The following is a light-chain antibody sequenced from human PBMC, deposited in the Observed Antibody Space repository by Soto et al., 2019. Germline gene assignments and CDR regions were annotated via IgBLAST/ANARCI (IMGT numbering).Light chain of an antibody. Sequence: DIQMTQSPYSLSASVGDRVTVTCRASQSISSYLNWYQQKPGKAPKLLIYAASSLQSGVPSRFSGSGSGTDFTLTLSSLQPEDFATYYCQQSYSTPPFTFGPGTKVDIK. J-gene: IGKJ3*01. CDR2: AAS. CDR1: QSISSY. V-gene: IGKV1-39*01. CDR3: QQSYSTPPFT.